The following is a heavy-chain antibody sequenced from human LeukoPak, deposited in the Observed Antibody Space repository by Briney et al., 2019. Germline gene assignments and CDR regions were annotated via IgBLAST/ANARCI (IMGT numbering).Heavy chain of an antibody. V-gene: IGHV4-39*07. CDR3: ARVPTAPSSLMVRGFDY. CDR1: GGSISSSSYY. D-gene: IGHD3-10*01. J-gene: IGHJ4*02. Sequence: SETLSLTCTVSGGSISSSSYYWGWIRQPPGKGLEWIGSIYYSGSTYYNPSLKSRVTISVDTSKNQFSLKLSSVTAADTAVYYCARVPTAPSSLMVRGFDYWGQGTLVTVSS. CDR2: IYYSGST.